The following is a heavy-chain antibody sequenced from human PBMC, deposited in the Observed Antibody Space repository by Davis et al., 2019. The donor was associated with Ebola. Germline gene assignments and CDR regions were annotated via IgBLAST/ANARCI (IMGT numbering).Heavy chain of an antibody. CDR2: IFPGESDN. V-gene: IGHV5-51*01. J-gene: IGHJ4*02. CDR1: GSSFPSYW. Sequence: GGSLRLSCKGSGSSFPSYWFVWVRQLPGKGLECMGIIFPGESDNSYSPSFQGQVPIPADKSISTAYLQWSSLKASDTAMYYCARGTDGYNPGGYFDSWGRGTLVTVSS. CDR3: ARGTDGYNPGGYFDS. D-gene: IGHD5-24*01.